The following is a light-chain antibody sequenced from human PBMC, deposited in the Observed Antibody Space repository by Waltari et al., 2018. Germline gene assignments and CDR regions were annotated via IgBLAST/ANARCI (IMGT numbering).Light chain of an antibody. Sequence: SSELTQDPGVSVALGQTFTITCQGDSLRTSYATWYQLKPGQAPVLVIWGKDKRPSGIPDRFSGYSSGTTSSLTITGAQAEDEADYYCSSRNGRADQVVFAGGTKVTVL. CDR2: GKD. CDR3: SSRNGRADQVV. V-gene: IGLV3-19*01. J-gene: IGLJ3*02. CDR1: SLRTSY.